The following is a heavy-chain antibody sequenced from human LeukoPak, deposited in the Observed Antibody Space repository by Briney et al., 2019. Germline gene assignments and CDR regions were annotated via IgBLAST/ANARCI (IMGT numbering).Heavy chain of an antibody. J-gene: IGHJ5*02. CDR2: INPSDGST. D-gene: IGHD4-17*01. CDR3: ARGWWGTDYGWTNWFDP. CDR1: GYTFTSYY. Sequence: ASVKVSCKASGYTFTSYYMNWVRRAPGQGLEWMGKINPSDGSTDYAQKFQGRVTMTSDTSTSTVYMELSSLRSEDTAVYYCARGWWGTDYGWTNWFDPWGQGTLVTVSS. V-gene: IGHV1-46*01.